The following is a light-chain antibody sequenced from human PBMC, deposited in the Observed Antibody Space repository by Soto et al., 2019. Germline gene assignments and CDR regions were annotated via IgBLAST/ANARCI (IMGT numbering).Light chain of an antibody. CDR1: SGHSSYA. CDR2: LNSDGSH. V-gene: IGLV4-69*01. J-gene: IGLJ3*02. Sequence: QLVLTQSPSASASLGASVKLTCTLSSGHSSYAIAWHQQQPEKGPRYLMKLNSDGSHSKGDGIPDRFSGSSSGAERYLTISSLQSEDEADYYCQTWGTGSLVFGRGTKVTVL. CDR3: QTWGTGSLV.